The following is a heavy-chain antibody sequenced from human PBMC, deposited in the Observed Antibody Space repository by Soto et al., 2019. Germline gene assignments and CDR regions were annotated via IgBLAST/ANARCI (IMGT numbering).Heavy chain of an antibody. V-gene: IGHV4-59*08. CDR1: GGSISSYY. J-gene: IGHJ6*03. Sequence: SETLSLTCTVSGGSISSYYWSWIRQPPGKGLEWIGYIYYSGSTNYNPSLKSRVTISVDTSKNQFSLKLSSVTAADTAVYYCAGTPKIGVVVPAATTYYYYYYMDVWGKGTTVTVSS. CDR3: AGTPKIGVVVPAATTYYYYYYMDV. D-gene: IGHD2-2*01. CDR2: IYYSGST.